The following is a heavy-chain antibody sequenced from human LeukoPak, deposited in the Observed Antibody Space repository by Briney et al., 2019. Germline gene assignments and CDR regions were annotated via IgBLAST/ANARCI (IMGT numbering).Heavy chain of an antibody. CDR1: GYTFTSYA. CDR3: ARNKQQLVLPDY. Sequence: GASVKVSCKASGYTFTSYAMNWVRQAPGQGLEWMGWINPNSGGTNYAQKFQGRVTMTRDTSISTAYMELSRLRSDDTAVYYCARNKQQLVLPDYWGQGTLVTVSS. D-gene: IGHD6-13*01. J-gene: IGHJ4*02. CDR2: INPNSGGT. V-gene: IGHV1-2*02.